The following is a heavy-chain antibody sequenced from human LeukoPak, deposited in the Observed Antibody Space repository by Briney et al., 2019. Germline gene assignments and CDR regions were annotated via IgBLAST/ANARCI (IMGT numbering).Heavy chain of an antibody. D-gene: IGHD6-6*01. J-gene: IGHJ4*02. CDR1: GYSFTSYW. CDR2: IDPSDSYT. V-gene: IGHV5-10-1*01. Sequence: GESLKISCKGSGYSFTSYWITWVRQMPGKGLEWMGRIDPSDSYTNYSPSFQGHVTISADKSISTAYLQWSSLKASDTAMYYCASQLAARPGGFDYWGQGTLVTVSS. CDR3: ASQLAARPGGFDY.